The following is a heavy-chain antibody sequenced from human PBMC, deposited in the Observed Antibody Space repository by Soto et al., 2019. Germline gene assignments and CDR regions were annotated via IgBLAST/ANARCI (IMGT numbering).Heavy chain of an antibody. V-gene: IGHV1-8*01. D-gene: IGHD2-15*01. CDR1: GYTLTSYD. CDR3: ARGVDIVVVVVPDNWFDP. Sequence: ASVKVSCKASGYTLTSYDINWVRQATGQGLEWMGWMNPNSGNTGYAQKFQGRVTMTRNTSISTAYMELSSLRSEDTAVYYCARGVDIVVVVVPDNWFDPWGQGTLVTVSS. J-gene: IGHJ5*02. CDR2: MNPNSGNT.